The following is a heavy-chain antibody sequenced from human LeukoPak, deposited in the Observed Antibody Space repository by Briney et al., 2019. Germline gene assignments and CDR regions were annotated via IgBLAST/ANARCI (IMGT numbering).Heavy chain of an antibody. J-gene: IGHJ6*02. CDR1: GGSISSYY. CDR3: ARDLGYCFNGVCYRYYGMDV. V-gene: IGHV4-59*01. Sequence: KPSETLSLTCTVSGGSISSYYWSWLRQPPGKGLEWIGYIYYSGSTNYNPSLKSRVTISVDTSKNQFSLKLTSVTAADTAVYYCARDLGYCFNGVCYRYYGMDVWGQGTTVTVSS. CDR2: IYYSGST. D-gene: IGHD2-8*01.